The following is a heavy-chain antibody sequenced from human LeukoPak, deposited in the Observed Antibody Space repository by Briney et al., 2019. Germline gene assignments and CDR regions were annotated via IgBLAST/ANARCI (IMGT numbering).Heavy chain of an antibody. Sequence: PGGSLILSCAASGFTFSTHAMSWVRQAPGKGLEWVSDISASGGSTYYADSVKGRFTVSRDNSKNTLYLQMSSLRADDTAVYYCAKGPRQQLVTRFDNWGQGTLVTVSS. CDR2: ISASGGST. D-gene: IGHD6-13*01. CDR3: AKGPRQQLVTRFDN. V-gene: IGHV3-23*01. CDR1: GFTFSTHA. J-gene: IGHJ4*02.